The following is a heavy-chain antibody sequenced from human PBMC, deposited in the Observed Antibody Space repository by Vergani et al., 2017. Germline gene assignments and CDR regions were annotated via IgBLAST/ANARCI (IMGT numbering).Heavy chain of an antibody. CDR1: GGSISRGGYY. Sequence: QVQLQESGPGLVKPSQTLSLTCTVSGGSISRGGYYWIWIRQHPGKGLEWIGYIYYSGSTYYNPSLKSRVTISVYTSKYPFSLKLGSVTAADTAVYYCAREGGDGGLFNYGGQGTLVTASS. CDR3: AREGGDGGLFNY. J-gene: IGHJ4*02. V-gene: IGHV4-31*03. D-gene: IGHD3-10*01. CDR2: IYYSGST.